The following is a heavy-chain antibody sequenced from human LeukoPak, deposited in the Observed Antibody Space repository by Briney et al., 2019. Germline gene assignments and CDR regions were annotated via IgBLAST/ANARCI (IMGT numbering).Heavy chain of an antibody. Sequence: SVKVSCKTSGGTFSSSAITWVRQAPGQGLEWMGRIIPVLNITTYAQKFQGSVTITADTSTSTVYMELSSLRSEETAVYYCARGQGLTAPPPYGLDVWGQGTTVIVSS. CDR1: GGTFSSSA. J-gene: IGHJ6*02. V-gene: IGHV1-69*04. D-gene: IGHD5-18*01. CDR3: ARGQGLTAPPPYGLDV. CDR2: IIPVLNIT.